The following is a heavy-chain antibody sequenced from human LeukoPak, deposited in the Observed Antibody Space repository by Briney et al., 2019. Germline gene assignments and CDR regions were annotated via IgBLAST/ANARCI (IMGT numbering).Heavy chain of an antibody. CDR1: GDSINSLDL. Sequence: SETLSLTCTVSGDSINSLDLWSWVRQPPGKGLEWIGEMYLSGTTHSNPSVKSRVTISINKSKNQFFLNLSSVTAADTAVYYCAGLVGRYSSGLYYYYFDYWGQGTLVTVSS. CDR3: AGLVGRYSSGLYYYYFDY. D-gene: IGHD3-22*01. CDR2: MYLSGTT. J-gene: IGHJ4*02. V-gene: IGHV4-4*02.